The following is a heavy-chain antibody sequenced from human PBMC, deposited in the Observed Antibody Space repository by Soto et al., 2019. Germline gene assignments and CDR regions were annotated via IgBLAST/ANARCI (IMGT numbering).Heavy chain of an antibody. CDR1: GGTFSSYA. CDR3: ATDLKQWSPTKYYYYYGMDV. Sequence: ASVKVSCKASGGTFSSYAISWVRQAPGQGLEWMGGIIPIFGETIYAQKFQGRVTMTEDTSTDTAYMELSSLRPEDTAVYYCATDLKQWSPTKYYYYYGMDVWGQGTTVTVSS. J-gene: IGHJ6*02. CDR2: IIPIFGET. V-gene: IGHV1-69*06. D-gene: IGHD2-15*01.